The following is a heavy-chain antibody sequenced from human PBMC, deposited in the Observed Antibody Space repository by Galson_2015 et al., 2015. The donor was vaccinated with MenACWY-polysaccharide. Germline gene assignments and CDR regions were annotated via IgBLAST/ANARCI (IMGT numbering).Heavy chain of an antibody. Sequence: ETLSLTCTVSGGSISSYYWSWIRQPPGKGLEWIGYIYYSGSTNYNPSLKSRVTISVDTSKNQFSLKLSSVTAADTAVYYCARGGRFRDFWSGYLLDYWGQGTLVTVSS. CDR3: ARGGRFRDFWSGYLLDY. D-gene: IGHD3-3*01. CDR2: IYYSGST. V-gene: IGHV4-59*01. J-gene: IGHJ4*02. CDR1: GGSISSYY.